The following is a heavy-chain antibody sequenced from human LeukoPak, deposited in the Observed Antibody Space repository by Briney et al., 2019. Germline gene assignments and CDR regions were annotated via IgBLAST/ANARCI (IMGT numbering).Heavy chain of an antibody. V-gene: IGHV3-7*01. D-gene: IGHD5-18*01. CDR3: ARGPGYSYGDEYFDY. CDR2: IKQDGSEK. CDR1: GFTFSSYW. Sequence: PGESLTLSCAASGFTFSSYWMSWLRQPPGKGLEWVANIKQDGSEKYTVDHEKGHFTISRDNAKNSLYLQMNSLGAEDTAVYYCARGPGYSYGDEYFDYWGQGALVTVSS. J-gene: IGHJ4*02.